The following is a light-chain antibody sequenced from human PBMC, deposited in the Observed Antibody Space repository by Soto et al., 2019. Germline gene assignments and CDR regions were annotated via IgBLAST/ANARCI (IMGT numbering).Light chain of an antibody. CDR2: YDS. CDR3: QVWDSSSDHLV. J-gene: IGLJ2*01. Sequence: SYELTQPPSVSVAPGKTARLTCGGNNIGSKSVHWYQQKPGQAPVLVIYYDSDRPSGIPERFSGSNSGNTATLTISRVEAGDDADYYCQVWDSSSDHLVFGGGTKLTVL. CDR1: NIGSKS. V-gene: IGLV3-21*04.